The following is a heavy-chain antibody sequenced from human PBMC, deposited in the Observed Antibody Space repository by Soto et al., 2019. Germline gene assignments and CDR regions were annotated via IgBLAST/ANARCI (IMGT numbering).Heavy chain of an antibody. CDR2: ISAYNGNT. J-gene: IGHJ1*01. CDR1: GYTFTSYG. Sequence: QVQLVQSGAEVKKPGASVKVSCKASGYTFTSYGISWVRQAPGQGLEWMGWISAYNGNTNYAQKLRGRATMTTDTSTGQAYMERRSLRSDDTAVYYGPGAGKVATIGPPVQHWGQGTLVTVSS. CDR3: PGAGKVATIGPPVQH. V-gene: IGHV1-18*01. D-gene: IGHD5-12*01.